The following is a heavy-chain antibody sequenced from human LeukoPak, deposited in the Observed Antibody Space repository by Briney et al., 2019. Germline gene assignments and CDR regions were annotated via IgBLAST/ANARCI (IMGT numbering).Heavy chain of an antibody. Sequence: ASVKVSCKASGYTFTSYAMHWVRQAPGQRLEWMGWINAGNGNTKYSQKFQGRVTITRDTSASTAYMELSSLRSEDTAVYYCARWGATYYYYYGMDVWGQGTTVTVSS. CDR1: GYTFTSYA. V-gene: IGHV1-3*01. D-gene: IGHD1-26*01. CDR2: INAGNGNT. J-gene: IGHJ6*02. CDR3: ARWGATYYYYYGMDV.